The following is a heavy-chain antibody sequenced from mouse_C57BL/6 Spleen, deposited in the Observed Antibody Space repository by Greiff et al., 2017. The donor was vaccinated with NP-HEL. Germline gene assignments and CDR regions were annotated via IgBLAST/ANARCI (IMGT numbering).Heavy chain of an antibody. CDR3: ARAVDSSGSYAMDD. V-gene: IGHV1-64*01. CDR1: GYTFTSYW. D-gene: IGHD3-2*02. J-gene: IGHJ4*01. Sequence: QVQLQQPGAELVKPGASVKLSCKASGYTFTSYWMHWVKQRPGQGLEWIGMIHPNSGSTNYQEKFKSKATLTVDKSSSTAYMQLSSLTSEDSAVYYWARAVDSSGSYAMDDWGQGTSVTVSS. CDR2: IHPNSGST.